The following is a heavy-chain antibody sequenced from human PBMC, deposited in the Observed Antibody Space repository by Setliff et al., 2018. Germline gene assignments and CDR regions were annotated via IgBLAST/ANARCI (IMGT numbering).Heavy chain of an antibody. CDR1: GYSFTSYG. CDR2: ISAYNDNK. D-gene: IGHD6-13*01. V-gene: IGHV1-18*01. Sequence: VKVSCKASGYSFTSYGISWVRQAPGQGLEWMGWISAYNDNKNYAQKFQGRVTMTRDTSTSTFYMEVNIPRSDDTAVYYCARGGMAAANRKGVFEYWGQGTLVTVSS. J-gene: IGHJ4*02. CDR3: ARGGMAAANRKGVFEY.